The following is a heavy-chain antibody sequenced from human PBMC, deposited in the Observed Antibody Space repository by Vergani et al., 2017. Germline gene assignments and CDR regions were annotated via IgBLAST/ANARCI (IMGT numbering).Heavy chain of an antibody. CDR3: ARVVGYCTNGVCFGAFDI. J-gene: IGHJ3*02. CDR1: GGSISSYY. V-gene: IGHV4-59*01. Sequence: QVQLQESGPGLVKPSQTLSLTCTVSGGSISSYYWSWIRQPPGKGLEWIGYIYYSGSTNYNPSLKSRVTISVDTSKNQFSLKLSSVTAADTAVYYCARVVGYCTNGVCFGAFDIWGQGTMVTVSS. CDR2: IYYSGST. D-gene: IGHD2-8*01.